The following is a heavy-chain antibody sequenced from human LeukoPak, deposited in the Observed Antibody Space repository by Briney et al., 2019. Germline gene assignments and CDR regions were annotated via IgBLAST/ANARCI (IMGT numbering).Heavy chain of an antibody. CDR1: GFTFSSYA. D-gene: IGHD6-13*01. CDR3: AREDGSSSYFDY. Sequence: PGGSLRLSCAASGFTFSSYAMSWVRQAPGKGLEWVSIIYAGGNTYFTDAVKGRFIISRDNSKNTVYLQMNSLRAEDTAVYYCAREDGSSSYFDYWGQGALVTVSS. V-gene: IGHV3-66*01. CDR2: IYAGGNT. J-gene: IGHJ4*02.